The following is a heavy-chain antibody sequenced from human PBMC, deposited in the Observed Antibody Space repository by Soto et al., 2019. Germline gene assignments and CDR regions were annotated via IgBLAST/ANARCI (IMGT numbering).Heavy chain of an antibody. D-gene: IGHD6-6*01. CDR1: GFTFSSYG. CDR2: IWYDGSNK. CDR3: ARRLQYSSSAGFLYGMDV. V-gene: IGHV3-33*01. Sequence: GGSLRLSCAASGFTFSSYGMHWVRQAPGKGLEWVAVIWYDGSNKYYADSVKGRFTISRDNSKNTLYLQMNSLRAEDTAVYYCARRLQYSSSAGFLYGMDVWGQGTTVTVS. J-gene: IGHJ6*02.